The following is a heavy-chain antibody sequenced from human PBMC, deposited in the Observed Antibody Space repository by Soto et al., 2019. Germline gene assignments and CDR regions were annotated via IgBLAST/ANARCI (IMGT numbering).Heavy chain of an antibody. V-gene: IGHV3-30-3*01. D-gene: IGHD2-21*02. CDR1: GFTFSSYA. Sequence: QVQLVESGGGVVQPGRSLRLSCAASGFTFSSYAMHWVRQAPGKGLEWVAVISYDGSNKYYADSVKGRFTISRDNSKNXLYLQMNSLRAEDTAVYYCARDGPAVVVTANDFDYWGQGTLVTVSS. J-gene: IGHJ4*02. CDR3: ARDGPAVVVTANDFDY. CDR2: ISYDGSNK.